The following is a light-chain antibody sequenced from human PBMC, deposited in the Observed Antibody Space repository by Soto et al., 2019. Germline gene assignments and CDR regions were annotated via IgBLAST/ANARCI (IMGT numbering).Light chain of an antibody. CDR3: LQYDNLLFT. CDR2: DGS. Sequence: DIQMTQSPFSLSASLGDRVTITCQASQDISNYLDWYQQKPGQAPKLLIYDGSNLETGVPARFSGSGSGTDFTLTISSLQAEDIAIYYCLQYDNLLFTFGPGTRVEIK. CDR1: QDISNY. J-gene: IGKJ3*01. V-gene: IGKV1-33*01.